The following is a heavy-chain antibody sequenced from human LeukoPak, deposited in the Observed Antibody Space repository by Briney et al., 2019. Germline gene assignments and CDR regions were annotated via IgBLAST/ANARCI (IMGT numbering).Heavy chain of an antibody. CDR1: GFTVSSNY. CDR2: IYSGGST. CDR3: ARGFKGLIDY. Sequence: GGSLRLSCAASGFTVSSNYMSWVRQAPGKGLEWASVIYSGGSTYYADSVKGRFTISRDNSKNTLYLQMNSLRAEDTAVHYCARGFKGLIDYWGQETLVTVSS. J-gene: IGHJ4*02. V-gene: IGHV3-53*01.